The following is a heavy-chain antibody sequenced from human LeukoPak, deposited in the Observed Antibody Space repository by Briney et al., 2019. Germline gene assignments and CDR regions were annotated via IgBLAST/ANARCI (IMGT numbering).Heavy chain of an antibody. Sequence: PSETLSLTCTVSGYSISSGYYWGWIRQPPGKGLEWIGSIYYSGSTYYNPSLKSRVTISVDTSKNQFSLKLSSVTAADTAVYYCARHRIRYNWFDPWGQGTLVTVSP. CDR1: GYSISSGYY. J-gene: IGHJ5*02. D-gene: IGHD3-9*01. CDR3: ARHRIRYNWFDP. CDR2: IYYSGST. V-gene: IGHV4-38-2*02.